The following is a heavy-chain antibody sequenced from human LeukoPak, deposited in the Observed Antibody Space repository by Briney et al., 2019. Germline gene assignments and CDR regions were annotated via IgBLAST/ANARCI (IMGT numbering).Heavy chain of an antibody. CDR1: GYTFTSYG. Sequence: ASVKVSCKASGYTFTSYGISWVRQAPGQGLEWMRWISAYNGNTNYAQKLQGRVTMTTDTSTNTAYMELRSLRSDDTAVYYCARGLQENLAWLQAFTAFDIWGQGTMVTVSS. D-gene: IGHD4-11*01. J-gene: IGHJ3*02. V-gene: IGHV1-18*01. CDR2: ISAYNGNT. CDR3: ARGLQENLAWLQAFTAFDI.